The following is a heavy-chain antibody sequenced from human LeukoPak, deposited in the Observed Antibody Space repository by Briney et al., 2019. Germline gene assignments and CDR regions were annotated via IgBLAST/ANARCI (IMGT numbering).Heavy chain of an antibody. V-gene: IGHV1-24*01. CDR1: GYTLTELS. J-gene: IGHJ4*02. CDR2: FDPEDGET. CDR3: ATTSQMGMSDFFDY. Sequence: GASVKVSCKVSGYTLTELSMHWVRQAPGKGLEWMGSFDPEDGETIYAQKFQGRVTMTEDTSTDTAYMELSSLRSEDTAVYYCATTSQMGMSDFFDYWGQGTLVTGSS. D-gene: IGHD7-27*01.